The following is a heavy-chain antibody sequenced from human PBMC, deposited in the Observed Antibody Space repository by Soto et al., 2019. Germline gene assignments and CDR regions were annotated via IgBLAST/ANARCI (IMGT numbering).Heavy chain of an antibody. V-gene: IGHV1-8*01. Sequence: VQLVQSGAEVKKPGASVKVSCKASGYTFTSYDINWVRPAPGQGPEWMGWMNPNSGDTHYAQTFQGRVTMTRNTSISTAYMELSSLRSEDTAMDYCERWYGGNSGDYWGQGTLVTVSS. CDR1: GYTFTSYD. CDR2: MNPNSGDT. D-gene: IGHD2-21*02. CDR3: ERWYGGNSGDY. J-gene: IGHJ4*02.